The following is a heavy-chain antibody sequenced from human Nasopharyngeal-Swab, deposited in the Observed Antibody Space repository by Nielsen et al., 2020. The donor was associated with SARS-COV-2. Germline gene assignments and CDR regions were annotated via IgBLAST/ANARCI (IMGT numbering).Heavy chain of an antibody. J-gene: IGHJ6*02. V-gene: IGHV4-39*01. Sequence: SETLSLTCTVSGGSISSSSYYWGWIRQPPGKGLERIGSIYYSGSTYYNPSLKSRVTISVDTSKNQFSLKLSSVTAADTAIYYCARSPSSSWSTYYYGMDVWGQGTTVTVSS. CDR1: GGSISSSSYY. D-gene: IGHD6-13*01. CDR2: IYYSGST. CDR3: ARSPSSSWSTYYYGMDV.